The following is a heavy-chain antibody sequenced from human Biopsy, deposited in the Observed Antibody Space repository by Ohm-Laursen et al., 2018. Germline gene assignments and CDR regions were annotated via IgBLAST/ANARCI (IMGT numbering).Heavy chain of an antibody. D-gene: IGHD3-22*01. V-gene: IGHV3-11*01. J-gene: IGHJ4*02. CDR2: IASSGGTT. CDR1: GFHFSDYY. CDR3: ARDTPETYDYDNDDNSPFPRRYIDY. Sequence: SLRLSCSASGFHFSDYYMSWIRQAPGKGLEWISYIASSGGTTYYVDSVKGRFTISRDNAEKSLYLQMNSLRAEDTAVYYCARDTPETYDYDNDDNSPFPRRYIDYWGQGTLVTLSS.